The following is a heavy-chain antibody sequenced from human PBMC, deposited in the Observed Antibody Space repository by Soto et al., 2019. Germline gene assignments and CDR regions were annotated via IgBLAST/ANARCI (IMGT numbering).Heavy chain of an antibody. Sequence: XETLYLTCSVSGVAISRGYYWSWVRQPPVKGLEWIGSIYPSVSSYHNPSLETRVRLSIDTSKNQFTLNLTSVTAADTALYYCAREKVGTTFFDNWGQGIQVTVSS. CDR3: AREKVGTTFFDN. V-gene: IGHV4-38-2*02. CDR2: IYPSVSS. J-gene: IGHJ4*02. D-gene: IGHD1-1*01. CDR1: GVAISRGYY.